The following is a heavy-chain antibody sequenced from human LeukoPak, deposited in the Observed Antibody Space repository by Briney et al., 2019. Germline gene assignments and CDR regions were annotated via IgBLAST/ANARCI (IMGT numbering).Heavy chain of an antibody. J-gene: IGHJ6*02. CDR1: GGSISSGGYY. CDR2: IYYSGST. V-gene: IGHV4-31*03. CDR3: ARGGDYVPLYYYYGMDV. Sequence: SQTLSLTCTVSGGSISSGGYYWSWIRQHPGKGLEWLGYIYYSGSTYYNPSLKSRVTISVDTSKNQFSLKLSSVTAADTAVYYCARGGDYVPLYYYYGMDVWGQGTTVTVSS. D-gene: IGHD4-17*01.